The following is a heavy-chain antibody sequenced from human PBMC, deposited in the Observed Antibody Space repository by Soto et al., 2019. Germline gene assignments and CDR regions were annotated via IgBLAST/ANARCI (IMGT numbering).Heavy chain of an antibody. J-gene: IGHJ6*02. V-gene: IGHV3-23*01. Sequence: GGSLRLSCAASGFTFSSYAMSWVRQAPGKGLEWVSAISGSGGSTYYADSVKGRFTISRDNSKNTLYLQMNSLRAEDTAVYYCARHGGPTVTKTGYYGMDVWGQGTTVTVSS. CDR2: ISGSGGST. CDR1: GFTFSSYA. CDR3: ARHGGPTVTKTGYYGMDV. D-gene: IGHD4-17*01.